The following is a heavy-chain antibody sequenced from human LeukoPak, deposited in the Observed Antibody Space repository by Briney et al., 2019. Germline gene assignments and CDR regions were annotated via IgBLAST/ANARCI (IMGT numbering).Heavy chain of an antibody. D-gene: IGHD2-15*01. V-gene: IGHV1-2*06. CDR2: INPNSGGT. J-gene: IGHJ6*02. Sequence: ASVKVSCKASGYTFTGYYMHWVRQAPGQGLEWMGRINPNSGGTNYAQKFQGRVTMTRDTSISTAYMELSRLRSEDTAVYYCARSVCSGGSCYSWDYYYYYGMDVWGQGTTVTVSS. CDR1: GYTFTGYY. CDR3: ARSVCSGGSCYSWDYYYYYGMDV.